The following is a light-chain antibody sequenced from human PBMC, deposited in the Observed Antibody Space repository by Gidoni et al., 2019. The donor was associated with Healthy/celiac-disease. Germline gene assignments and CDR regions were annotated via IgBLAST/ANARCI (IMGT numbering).Light chain of an antibody. CDR3: QQSNSTPIT. V-gene: IGKV1-39*01. CDR2: AAS. CDR1: QSISSY. Sequence: IQMPHSPSSLSASVGDRVTITCRASQSISSYLIWYQQKPGTAPKLLIYAASSLQSGVPSRFSGSGSGTDFTLTISRLQPEDFATYYCQQSNSTPITFGQGTRLEIK. J-gene: IGKJ5*01.